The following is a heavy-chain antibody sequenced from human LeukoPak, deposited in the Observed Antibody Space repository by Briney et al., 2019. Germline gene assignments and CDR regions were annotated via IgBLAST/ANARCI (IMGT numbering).Heavy chain of an antibody. J-gene: IGHJ4*02. CDR2: IYYSGST. D-gene: IGHD6-19*01. CDR1: GGSISSYY. V-gene: IGHV4-59*12. Sequence: SETLSLTCTVSGGSISSYYWSWIRQPPGKGLEWIGYIYYSGSTNYNPSLKSRVTISVDTSKNQFSLKLTSVTGADTAVYYCAGERGEEYSSGWYKTNFFDNWGQGIRVTVSS. CDR3: AGERGEEYSSGWYKTNFFDN.